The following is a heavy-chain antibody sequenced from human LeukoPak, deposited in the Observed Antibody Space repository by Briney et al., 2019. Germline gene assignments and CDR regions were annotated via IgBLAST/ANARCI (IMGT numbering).Heavy chain of an antibody. CDR3: ARHRNPLRYFGDY. J-gene: IGHJ4*02. CDR2: IYYSGST. D-gene: IGHD3-9*01. Sequence: SETLSLTCTVSGGSISSSSYYWGWLRQPPGKGLEWIGSIYYSGSTYYNPSLKSRVTISVDTSKNQFSLKLSSVTAADTAVYYCARHRNPLRYFGDYWGQGTLVTVSS. V-gene: IGHV4-39*01. CDR1: GGSISSSSYY.